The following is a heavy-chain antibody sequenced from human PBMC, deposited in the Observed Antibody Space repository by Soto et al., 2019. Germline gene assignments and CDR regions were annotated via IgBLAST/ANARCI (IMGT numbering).Heavy chain of an antibody. CDR3: ARTGTTWNFDS. CDR2: ISSSSSTI. CDR1: GFTFSSYS. D-gene: IGHD1-1*01. V-gene: IGHV3-48*01. J-gene: IGHJ4*02. Sequence: GGSLRLSCAASGFTFSSYSMNWVRQAPGKGLEWVSYISSSSSTIYYADSVKGRFTISKDDAKNSLYLQMNSLRAEDTAVYYCARTGTTWNFDSWGQGTLVTVSS.